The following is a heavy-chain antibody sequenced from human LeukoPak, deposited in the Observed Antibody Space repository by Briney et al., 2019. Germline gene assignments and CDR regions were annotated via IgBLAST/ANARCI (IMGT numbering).Heavy chain of an antibody. V-gene: IGHV3-48*03. Sequence: GGSLRLSCAASGFTFSSYEMNWVRQAPGKGLEWVSYISSSGSTIYYADSVKGRFTISRDNAKNSLYLQMNSLRAEDTAVYYCVKDSYYDTSGYEFDYWGQGILVTVSS. D-gene: IGHD3-22*01. CDR1: GFTFSSYE. CDR3: VKDSYYDTSGYEFDY. CDR2: ISSSGSTI. J-gene: IGHJ4*02.